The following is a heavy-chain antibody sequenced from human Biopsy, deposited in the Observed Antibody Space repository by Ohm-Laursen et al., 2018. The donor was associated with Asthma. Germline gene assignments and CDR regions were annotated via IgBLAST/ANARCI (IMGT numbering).Heavy chain of an antibody. J-gene: IGHJ4*02. D-gene: IGHD4-17*01. V-gene: IGHV1-24*01. CDR1: GYSLTDLS. CDR2: HDHEEGGT. Sequence: GSSVKVSCKISGYSLTDLSMHWVRRAPGQGLAWMGGHDHEEGGTVNARRFQGRVTMTEDTSTDTAYMELSSLSSDDTAVYYCASDFPKDYVRYNFQFWGQGTLVTVSS. CDR3: ASDFPKDYVRYNFQF.